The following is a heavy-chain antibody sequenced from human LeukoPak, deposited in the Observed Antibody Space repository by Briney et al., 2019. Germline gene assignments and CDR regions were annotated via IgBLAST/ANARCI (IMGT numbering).Heavy chain of an antibody. CDR2: IDGSGDTI. CDR1: GFTFSDYS. CDR3: SRRFDC. Sequence: GGSLRLSCAASGFTFSDYSMNWVRQAPGKGLEWVSYIDGSGDTIYYADSVKGRFTISRDNAKNPLDLQMNSLRDEDTAVYYCSRRFDCWGQGTLVTVSS. V-gene: IGHV3-48*02. J-gene: IGHJ4*02.